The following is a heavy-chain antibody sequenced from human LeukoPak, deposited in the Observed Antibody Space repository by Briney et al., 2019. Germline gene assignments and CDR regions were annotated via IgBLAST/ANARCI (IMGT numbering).Heavy chain of an antibody. J-gene: IGHJ4*02. CDR1: GYTFTSYG. V-gene: IGHV1-18*01. CDR3: ARVSSGWHAYFDY. Sequence: ASVKVSCKTSGYTFTSYGISWVRQAPGQGLEWMGWISTYNGNTNYAQKLQGRVTMTTDTSTSTAYMELRSLRADDTAVYYCARVSSGWHAYFDYWGQGTLVTVSS. CDR2: ISTYNGNT. D-gene: IGHD6-19*01.